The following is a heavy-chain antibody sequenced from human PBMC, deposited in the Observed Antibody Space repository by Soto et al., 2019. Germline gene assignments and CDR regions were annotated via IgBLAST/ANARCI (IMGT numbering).Heavy chain of an antibody. Sequence: QVNLVQSGAEVKKPGASVKFSCKGSGYGFTTYGITWVRQAPGQGLEWMAWISAHNGNTNYAQKLQGRVTVTRDTSTSTAYMELRSLRSDDTAVYYCARGRYGDYWGQGALVTVSS. CDR2: ISAHNGNT. V-gene: IGHV1-18*01. CDR1: GYGFTTYG. J-gene: IGHJ4*02. CDR3: ARGRYGDY. D-gene: IGHD1-1*01.